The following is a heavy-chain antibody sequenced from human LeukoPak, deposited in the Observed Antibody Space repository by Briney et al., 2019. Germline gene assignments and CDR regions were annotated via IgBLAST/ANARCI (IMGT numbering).Heavy chain of an antibody. CDR2: IYYSGST. CDR1: GGSISSYY. V-gene: IGHV4-59*01. CDR3: ARELFYGMDV. Sequence: SETLSLTCTVSGGSISSYYCSCIRQPPGKGLEWIGYIYYSGSTNYNPYLKSRVTISVDTSKNQFSLKLSSVTAADTAVYYCARELFYGMDVWGQGTTVTVSS. J-gene: IGHJ6*02. D-gene: IGHD2-15*01.